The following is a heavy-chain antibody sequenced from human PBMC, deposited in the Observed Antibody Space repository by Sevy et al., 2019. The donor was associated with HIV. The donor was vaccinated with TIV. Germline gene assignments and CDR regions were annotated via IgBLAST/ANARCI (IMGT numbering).Heavy chain of an antibody. D-gene: IGHD5-18*01. V-gene: IGHV3-66*01. Sequence: GGSLRLSCAASGFTVNSNYMTWVRLAPDKGLEGVSVIQSDDTTYHADSVKDRFTISRDNFKNTLYLHMSSLRAEDTAVYYSARGKSGYGYALNYWGQGTLVTVSS. CDR2: IQSDDTT. CDR1: GFTVNSNY. CDR3: ARGKSGYGYALNY. J-gene: IGHJ4*02.